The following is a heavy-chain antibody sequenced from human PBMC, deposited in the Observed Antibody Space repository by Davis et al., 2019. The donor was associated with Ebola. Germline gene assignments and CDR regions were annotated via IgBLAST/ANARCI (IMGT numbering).Heavy chain of an antibody. Sequence: GESLKISCAASGFTFSSYWMSWVRQAPGKGLEWVANIKQDGSEKYYVDSVKGRFTISRDNAKNSLYLQMNSLRAEDTAVYYCARSIAAAGTDWFDPWGQGTLVTVSS. D-gene: IGHD6-13*01. CDR3: ARSIAAAGTDWFDP. CDR2: IKQDGSEK. V-gene: IGHV3-7*01. CDR1: GFTFSSYW. J-gene: IGHJ5*02.